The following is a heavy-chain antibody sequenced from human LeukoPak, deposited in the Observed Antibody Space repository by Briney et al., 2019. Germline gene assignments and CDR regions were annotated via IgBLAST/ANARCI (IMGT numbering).Heavy chain of an antibody. Sequence: SETLSLTCTVSGGSISSYYWSWIRQPPGKGLEWIGYIYYSGSTNYKPSVKSRVTISVDTSKNQFSLKLSSVTAADTAVYYCARLTRILEWFQYYYYYYMDVWGKGTTVTVSS. CDR1: GGSISSYY. D-gene: IGHD3-3*01. CDR3: ARLTRILEWFQYYYYYYMDV. CDR2: IYYSGST. J-gene: IGHJ6*03. V-gene: IGHV4-59*12.